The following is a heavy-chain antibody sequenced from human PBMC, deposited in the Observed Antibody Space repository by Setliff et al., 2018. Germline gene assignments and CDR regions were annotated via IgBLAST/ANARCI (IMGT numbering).Heavy chain of an antibody. Sequence: SETLSLTCAVYGDSLSGYYWSWIRQSPKKGLEWIGEIMPGRDTLYSPSLESRLTITIDTSKSQFSLKLSSVTAADTAVYYCARHATYYYGSGNLPFDSWGQGTRATVSS. J-gene: IGHJ4*02. CDR1: GDSLSGYY. D-gene: IGHD3-10*01. CDR3: ARHATYYYGSGNLPFDS. CDR2: IMPGRDT. V-gene: IGHV4-34*12.